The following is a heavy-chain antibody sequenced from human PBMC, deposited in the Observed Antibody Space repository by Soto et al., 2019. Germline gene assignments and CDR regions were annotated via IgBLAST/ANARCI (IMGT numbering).Heavy chain of an antibody. D-gene: IGHD3-10*01. CDR2: IDIGKGDT. CDR3: AREIRGFIYDY. CDR1: GYTFTDYA. Sequence: QVQIVQSVAEMKKPGASVKVSCKTSGYTFTDYAIHWVRQAPGQRLEWMGWIDIGKGDTKYSERLQGRVTITRDTSASTAYVELSSLRSEDTALYYCAREIRGFIYDYWGQGTLVIVSS. V-gene: IGHV1-3*04. J-gene: IGHJ4*02.